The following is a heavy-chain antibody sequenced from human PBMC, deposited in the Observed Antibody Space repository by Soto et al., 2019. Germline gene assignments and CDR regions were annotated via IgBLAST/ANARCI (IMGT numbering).Heavy chain of an antibody. J-gene: IGHJ6*02. V-gene: IGHV1-2*04. D-gene: IGHD3-3*01. CDR2: INPNSGGT. CDR1: GYTFTGYY. Sequence: ASVKVSCKDSGYTFTGYYMHWVRQAPGQGLEWMGWINPNSGGTNYAQKFQGWVTMTRDTSISTAYMELSRLRSDDTAVYYCARSPAAFGVYDFWSGYYYGMDVWGQGTTVTVSS. CDR3: ARSPAAFGVYDFWSGYYYGMDV.